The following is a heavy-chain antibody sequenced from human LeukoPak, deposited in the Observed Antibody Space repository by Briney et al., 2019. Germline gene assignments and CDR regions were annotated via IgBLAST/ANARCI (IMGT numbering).Heavy chain of an antibody. J-gene: IGHJ4*02. D-gene: IGHD3-10*01. CDR3: ARLSGSYSDY. Sequence: PGKSLRLSCAASGFTFSSHGMHWVRQVPGKGLEWVATIWFGASNKYYADSIKGRFTISRDNSENTLYLQMNSLRAEDTAVYYCARLSGSYSDYWGQGTLVTVSS. CDR2: IWFGASNK. CDR1: GFTFSSHG. V-gene: IGHV3-33*01.